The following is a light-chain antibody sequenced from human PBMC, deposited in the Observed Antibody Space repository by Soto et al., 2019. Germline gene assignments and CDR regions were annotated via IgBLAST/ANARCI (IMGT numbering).Light chain of an antibody. CDR3: LQHKTLT. V-gene: IGKV1-17*01. J-gene: IGKJ5*01. CDR1: QGIRND. CDR2: VAS. Sequence: DIQMTQSPSSLSASVGERVTITCRASQGIRNDFGWYQKKPGKATKRLIYVASSLQRGVPSRFSGSGSGTEFTLTLSSLQPEDFASNYCLQHKTLTFGQGTRLEIK.